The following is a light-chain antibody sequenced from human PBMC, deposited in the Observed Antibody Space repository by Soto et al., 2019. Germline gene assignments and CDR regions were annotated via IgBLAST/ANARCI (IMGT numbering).Light chain of an antibody. CDR2: EAS. V-gene: IGKV3-11*01. CDR3: QQRSNWPWT. J-gene: IGKJ1*01. CDR1: ESVSTF. Sequence: VMTQSPDTLSVSPGERATLSCRASESVSTFLAWYQQKPGQAPRLLIYEASSRATGIPARFSGGGSGTVFTLTISRLEPEDFAVYYCQQRSNWPWTFGQGTKVDIK.